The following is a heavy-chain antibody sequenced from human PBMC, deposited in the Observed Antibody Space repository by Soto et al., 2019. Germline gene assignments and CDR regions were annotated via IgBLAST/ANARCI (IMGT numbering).Heavy chain of an antibody. CDR3: VAWGTSNSNP. D-gene: IGHD1-1*01. CDR2: TKPDGSEK. Sequence: PAGSLRLSCAASGFTFSSYAMSWVRQAPGKGLGWVAHTKPDGSEKYYVDSAKGRFTISRDNTRNSLYLQMNSLRADDTELYYCVAWGTSNSNPWGQGTPVPVSS. V-gene: IGHV3-7*01. CDR1: GFTFSSYA. J-gene: IGHJ5*02.